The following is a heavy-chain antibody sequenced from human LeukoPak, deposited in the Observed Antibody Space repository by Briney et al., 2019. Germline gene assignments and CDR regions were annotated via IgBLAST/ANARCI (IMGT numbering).Heavy chain of an antibody. CDR2: LRSDGSNK. CDR3: AKGTSPFGTFDY. CDR1: GFTFSNG. J-gene: IGHJ4*02. D-gene: IGHD3-10*01. V-gene: IGHV3-30*02. Sequence: GGSLRLSCAASGFTFSNGMHWVRQAPGKGLEWVAFLRSDGSNKYYADSVQDRFTISRDNSKNTLYLQMNSLRAEDTAVYYCAKGTSPFGTFDYWGQGTLVTVSS.